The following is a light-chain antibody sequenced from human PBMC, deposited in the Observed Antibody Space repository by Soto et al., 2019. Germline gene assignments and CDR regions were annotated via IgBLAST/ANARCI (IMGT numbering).Light chain of an antibody. J-gene: IGKJ1*01. Sequence: EIVLTQSPGTLSLSPGERAILSCRASQSVTSTYLAWYQQKPGQAPRLLIYGVSNRATGIPDRFSGSGSGTDFTLTISRLEPEDFAVYYCQQYGSSGTFGQGTKVDIK. V-gene: IGKV3-20*01. CDR3: QQYGSSGT. CDR2: GVS. CDR1: QSVTSTY.